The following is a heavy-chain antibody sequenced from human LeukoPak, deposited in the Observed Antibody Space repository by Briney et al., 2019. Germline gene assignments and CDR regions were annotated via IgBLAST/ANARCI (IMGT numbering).Heavy chain of an antibody. CDR3: ARDFKGCSSTSCSPALDY. J-gene: IGHJ4*02. CDR1: GGSISSYY. CDR2: IYTSGST. D-gene: IGHD2-2*01. V-gene: IGHV4-4*07. Sequence: SETLSLTCTVSGGSISSYYWSWIRQPAGKGLEWIGRIYTSGSTNYNPSLKSRVTMSVDTSKNQFSLKLSSVTAADTAVYYCARDFKGCSSTSCSPALDYWGQGTLVTASS.